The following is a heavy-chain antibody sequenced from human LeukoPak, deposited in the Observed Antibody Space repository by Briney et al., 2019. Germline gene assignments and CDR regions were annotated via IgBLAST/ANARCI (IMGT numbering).Heavy chain of an antibody. D-gene: IGHD3-9*01. J-gene: IGHJ6*03. V-gene: IGHV3-30*04. CDR2: ISYDGSNK. Sequence: GGSLRLSCAASGFTFSSYPMHWVRQAPGKGLEWVAVISYDGSNKYYADSVKGRFTISRDNSKNTLYLQMNSLRAEDTAVYYCAKTYYDILTEYYYYYYMDVWGKGTTVTISS. CDR3: AKTYYDILTEYYYYYYMDV. CDR1: GFTFSSYP.